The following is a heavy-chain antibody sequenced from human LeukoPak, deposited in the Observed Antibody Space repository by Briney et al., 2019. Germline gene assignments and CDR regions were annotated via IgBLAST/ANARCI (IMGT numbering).Heavy chain of an antibody. D-gene: IGHD5-12*01. V-gene: IGHV3-48*03. Sequence: GGSLRLSCAASGFTFSSYEMNWVRQAPGKGLEWVSYISSSGSTIYYADSVKGRFTISRDNAKNSLYLQMNSLRAEDTAVYYCARGWWLRSNYFDYWGQGTLVTVSS. CDR2: ISSSGSTI. J-gene: IGHJ4*02. CDR1: GFTFSSYE. CDR3: ARGWWLRSNYFDY.